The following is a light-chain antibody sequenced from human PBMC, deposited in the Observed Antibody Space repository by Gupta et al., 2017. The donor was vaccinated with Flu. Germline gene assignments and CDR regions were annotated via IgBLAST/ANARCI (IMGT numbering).Light chain of an antibody. CDR1: SSDVGGYKL. CDR3: SSYAGNNNYV. CDR2: EVS. Sequence: QSALTQPPSASGSPGQSVTISCTGTSSDVGGYKLVSWYQQHPGKAPKLIIYEVSKRPSGVPDRFSGSKSVNTASLTVSGLQAEDEADYYCSSYAGNNNYVLGTGTKVTVL. V-gene: IGLV2-8*01. J-gene: IGLJ1*01.